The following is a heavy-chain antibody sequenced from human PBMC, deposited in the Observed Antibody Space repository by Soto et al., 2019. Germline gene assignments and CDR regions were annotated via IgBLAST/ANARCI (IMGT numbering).Heavy chain of an antibody. CDR2: INPNSGGT. Sequence: ASVKVSCKASGYTFTGYYMHWVRQAPGQGLEWMGWINPNSGGTNYAQKFQGRVTMTRDTSISTAYMELSRLRSDDTAVYYCAREETYCSSTSCYTGGLNPIDYWGQGTLVTVSS. V-gene: IGHV1-2*02. D-gene: IGHD2-2*02. CDR1: GYTFTGYY. CDR3: AREETYCSSTSCYTGGLNPIDY. J-gene: IGHJ4*02.